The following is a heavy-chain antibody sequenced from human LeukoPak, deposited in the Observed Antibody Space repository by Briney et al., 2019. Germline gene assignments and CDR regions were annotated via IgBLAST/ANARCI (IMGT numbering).Heavy chain of an antibody. CDR2: ISAYNGNT. D-gene: IGHD6-13*01. CDR3: TRDVWPPAGTPLRYYYYYMDV. V-gene: IGHV1-18*01. CDR1: GYTFTSYG. J-gene: IGHJ6*03. Sequence: GASVKVSCKASGYTFTSYGISWVRQAPGQGLEWMGWISAYNGNTNYAQKLQGRVTMTTDTSTSTAFMELRSLTSDDTAVYYCTRDVWPPAGTPLRYYYYYMDVWGKGATVTISS.